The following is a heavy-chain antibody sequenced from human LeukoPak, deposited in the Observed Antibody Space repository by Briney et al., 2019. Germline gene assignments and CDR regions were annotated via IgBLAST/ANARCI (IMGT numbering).Heavy chain of an antibody. D-gene: IGHD1-1*01. CDR2: INHSGST. CDR1: GGSFSGYY. Sequence: PSETLSLTCAVYGGSFSGYYWSWIRQPPGKGLEWIGEINHSGSTNYNPSLKSRVTISVDTSKNQFSLKLSSVTAADTAVYYCARAEETGTGRFDPWGQGTLVTVSS. V-gene: IGHV4-34*01. CDR3: ARAEETGTGRFDP. J-gene: IGHJ5*02.